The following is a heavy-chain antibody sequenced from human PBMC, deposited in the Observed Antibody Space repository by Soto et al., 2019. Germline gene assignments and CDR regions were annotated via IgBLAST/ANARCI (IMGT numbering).Heavy chain of an antibody. CDR1: GFTFSSYG. Sequence: QVQLVESGGGVVQPGGSVRLSCATSGFTFSSYGIHWVRQAPGKGLEWVAVISSDGSHTFYKDSVTGRFTISRDNSKRTVYLQMNSLRVDDTAVYYCAKEWLPGSPTAAPLCNWFDPWGQGTLVTVSS. CDR3: AKEWLPGSPTAAPLCNWFDP. V-gene: IGHV3-33*06. D-gene: IGHD2-2*01. J-gene: IGHJ5*02. CDR2: ISSDGSHT.